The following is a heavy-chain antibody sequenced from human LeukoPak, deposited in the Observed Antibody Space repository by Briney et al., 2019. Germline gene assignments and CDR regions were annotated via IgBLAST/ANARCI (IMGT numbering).Heavy chain of an antibody. CDR1: GYTFTGYY. J-gene: IGHJ5*02. Sequence: ASVKVSCKASGYTFTGYYMHWVRQAPGQGLEWMGWIDPNSGGTNYAQKFQGRVTTTRDTSISTAYMELSRLRSDDTAVYYCARDGGRIAAAGNWFDPWGQGTLVTVSS. CDR2: IDPNSGGT. V-gene: IGHV1-2*02. D-gene: IGHD6-13*01. CDR3: ARDGGRIAAAGNWFDP.